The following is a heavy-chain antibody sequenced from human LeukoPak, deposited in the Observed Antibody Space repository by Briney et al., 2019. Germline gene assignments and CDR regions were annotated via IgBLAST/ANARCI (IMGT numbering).Heavy chain of an antibody. Sequence: GGSLRLSCAASGFTFSSYWMHGLRPAAPKGLVGVSRINSDGSSTSYADSVKGRFTISRDNAKNALYLQMNSLRAEDTAVYYCAREPLTLARSYWYFDLWGRGTLVTVSS. CDR1: GFTFSSYW. CDR2: INSDGSST. CDR3: AREPLTLARSYWYFDL. V-gene: IGHV3-74*01. J-gene: IGHJ2*01.